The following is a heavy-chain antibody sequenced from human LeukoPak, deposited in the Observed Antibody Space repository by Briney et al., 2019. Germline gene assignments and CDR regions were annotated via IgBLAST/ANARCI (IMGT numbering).Heavy chain of an antibody. J-gene: IGHJ4*02. CDR2: ISSSSSTI. Sequence: QTGGSLRLSCAASGFTFSSYSMNWVRQAPGKGLEWVSYISSSSSTIYYADSVKGRFTISRDNAKNSLYLQMNSLRAEDTAVYYCARGRDGYNHYFDYWGQGTLVTVSS. CDR1: GFTFSSYS. V-gene: IGHV3-48*04. D-gene: IGHD5-24*01. CDR3: ARGRDGYNHYFDY.